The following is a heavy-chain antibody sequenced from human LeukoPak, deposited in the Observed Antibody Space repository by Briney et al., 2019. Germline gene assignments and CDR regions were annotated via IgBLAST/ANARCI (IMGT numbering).Heavy chain of an antibody. CDR3: ARDGDASGRSWFDP. D-gene: IGHD3-10*01. CDR2: LKPSGDSS. V-gene: IGHV1-46*01. Sequence: GAPVKVSCKASGNTFTRNYMHWVRQSPGQRLEWMGILKPSGDSSSYAQKFQGRVTLTRDASTSTVYMELSSLRSEDTAVYYCARDGDASGRSWFDPWGQGTLVTVSS. CDR1: GNTFTRNY. J-gene: IGHJ5*02.